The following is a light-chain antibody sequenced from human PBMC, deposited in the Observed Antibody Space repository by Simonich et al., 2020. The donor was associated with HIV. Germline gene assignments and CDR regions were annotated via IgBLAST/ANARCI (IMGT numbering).Light chain of an antibody. Sequence: QPVLTQSSSASASLGSSVKLTCTLSSGHSSYIIAWHMQQPGKAPRYLMKLNSYGSHSKGDGIPYRFSGSSSGAERYLTISSRQSEDEADYYCQTWGTGIEVFGGGTKLTVL. V-gene: IGLV4-69*01. J-gene: IGLJ3*02. CDR1: SGHSSYI. CDR3: QTWGTGIEV. CDR2: LNSYGSH.